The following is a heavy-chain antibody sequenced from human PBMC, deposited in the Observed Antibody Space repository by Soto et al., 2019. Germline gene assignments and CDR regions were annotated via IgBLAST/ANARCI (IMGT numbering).Heavy chain of an antibody. CDR1: GFTFSSYA. CDR2: ISGSGGST. Sequence: GVTLRLSCSASGFTFSSYAMSWVRQDPGKGLECVSAISGSGGSTYYADSVKGRFTISRDNSKNTLYLQMNSLRAEDTAVYYCAKGGPLDSKEFDYWGQGTLVTVYS. D-gene: IGHD3-22*01. J-gene: IGHJ4*02. V-gene: IGHV3-23*01. CDR3: AKGGPLDSKEFDY.